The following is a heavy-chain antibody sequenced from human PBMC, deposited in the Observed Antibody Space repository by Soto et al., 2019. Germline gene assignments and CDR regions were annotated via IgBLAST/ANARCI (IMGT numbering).Heavy chain of an antibody. CDR1: GTSISSYY. D-gene: IGHD1-1*01. V-gene: IGHV4-59*01. Sequence: LSLTCTVSGTSISSYYWSWIRQPPGKGLEWIANIHYSGTTNYNPSLASRVTLSVDTSKNQFSLKMTSVTAADRAMYFCARYNSYDIDYWGRGTLVTVSS. CDR3: ARYNSYDIDY. J-gene: IGHJ4*02. CDR2: IHYSGTT.